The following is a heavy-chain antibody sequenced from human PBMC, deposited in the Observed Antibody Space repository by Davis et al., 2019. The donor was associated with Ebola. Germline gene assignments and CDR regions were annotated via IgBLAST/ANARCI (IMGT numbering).Heavy chain of an antibody. V-gene: IGHV4-61*08. D-gene: IGHD1-14*01. CDR1: GGSISSGGYY. CDR3: ARNSITKFNWLDP. J-gene: IGHJ5*02. CDR2: IYYTGST. Sequence: SETLSLTCTVSGGSISSGGYYWSWIRQHPGKGLEWIGYIYYTGSTDYNPSLKSRVTISVDTSRNQFSLKMRSVTAADTAVYYCARNSITKFNWLDPWGQGALVTVSS.